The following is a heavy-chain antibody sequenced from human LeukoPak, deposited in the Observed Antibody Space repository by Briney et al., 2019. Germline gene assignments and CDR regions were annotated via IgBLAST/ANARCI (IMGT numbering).Heavy chain of an antibody. D-gene: IGHD2-8*01. CDR3: TRELGYCTNGVCYRAYYFDY. J-gene: IGHJ4*02. CDR2: IRSKAYGGTT. Sequence: PGRSLRLSCTASGFTFGDYAMSWVRQAPGKGLEGVSFIRSKAYGGTTEYAASVKGRFTISRDDSKSIAFLQMNSLKTEDTAVHYCTRELGYCTNGVCYRAYYFDYWGQETLVTVSS. CDR1: GFTFGDYA. V-gene: IGHV3-49*04.